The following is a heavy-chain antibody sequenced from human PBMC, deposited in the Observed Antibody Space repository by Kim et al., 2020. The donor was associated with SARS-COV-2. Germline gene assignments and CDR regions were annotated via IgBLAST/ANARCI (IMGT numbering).Heavy chain of an antibody. CDR3: ATGQGASAWNGAFDY. CDR1: GFMFSHYA. Sequence: GGSLRLSCAASGFMFSHYAMNWVRQAPGKGLEWVSTITGSGGSTFYADSLKGRYTISRDNSKNILYLRMDSLTPDDTAVYYCATGQGASAWNGAFDYWGQGALVTVSS. V-gene: IGHV3-23*01. D-gene: IGHD1-1*01. J-gene: IGHJ4*01. CDR2: ITGSGGST.